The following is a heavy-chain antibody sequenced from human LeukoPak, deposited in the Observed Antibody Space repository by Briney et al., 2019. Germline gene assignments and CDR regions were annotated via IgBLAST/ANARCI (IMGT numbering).Heavy chain of an antibody. CDR3: ARDPVFDYRSGFDR. CDR2: IKQDGSES. CDR1: GFTFSDYY. Sequence: PGGSLRLSCAASGFTFSDYYMSWIRQAPGKGLEWVANIKQDGSESYYVDSVKGRFTISRDNAKNSLYLQMNSLRAEDTAVYYCARDPVFDYRSGFDRWGQGTLVTVSS. D-gene: IGHD6-19*01. J-gene: IGHJ5*02. V-gene: IGHV3-7*01.